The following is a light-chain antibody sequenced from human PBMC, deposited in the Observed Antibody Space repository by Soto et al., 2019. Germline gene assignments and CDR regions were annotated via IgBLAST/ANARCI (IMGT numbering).Light chain of an antibody. J-gene: IGLJ1*01. CDR1: GRDIGAYNY. V-gene: IGLV2-14*01. Sequence: QSALTQPASVSGSPGQSITISCTGSGRDIGAYNYVSWYQQHPGKAPKLIIYEVENRPSGVSNRFSASKSAFTASLTISGLQAXEEDDYYCSSYKTSYFYVFGPGTKVTV. CDR3: SSYKTSYFYV. CDR2: EVE.